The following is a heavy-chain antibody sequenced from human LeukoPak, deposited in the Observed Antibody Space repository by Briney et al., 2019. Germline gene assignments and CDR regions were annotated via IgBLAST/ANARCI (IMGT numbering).Heavy chain of an antibody. CDR3: AREGIVGATPSHDY. V-gene: IGHV3-9*01. CDR1: GFTFDDYA. J-gene: IGHJ4*02. CDR2: ISWNRGSI. D-gene: IGHD1-26*01. Sequence: PGGSLRLSCAASGFTFDDYAMHWVRQAPGKGLEWVSGISWNRGSIGYADSVKGRFTISRDNAKNSLYLQMNSLRAEDTAVYYCAREGIVGATPSHDYWGQGTLVTVSS.